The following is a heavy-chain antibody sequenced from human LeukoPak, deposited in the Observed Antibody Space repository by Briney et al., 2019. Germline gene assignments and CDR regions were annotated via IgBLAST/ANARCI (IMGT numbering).Heavy chain of an antibody. Sequence: ASVKVSCKASGYTFLSHGISWVRQAPGQGLEWMGWISAYNGNTNYAQNLQGRVTMTTDRSTSTAYMELRSLRSDDTAVYYCARVGTNYDIPTGPWRYFDLWGRGTLVTVSS. D-gene: IGHD3-9*01. V-gene: IGHV1-18*01. CDR1: GYTFLSHG. CDR3: ARVGTNYDIPTGPWRYFDL. J-gene: IGHJ2*01. CDR2: ISAYNGNT.